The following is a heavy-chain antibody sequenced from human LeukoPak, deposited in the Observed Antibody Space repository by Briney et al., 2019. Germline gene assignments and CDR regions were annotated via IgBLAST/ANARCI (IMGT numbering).Heavy chain of an antibody. J-gene: IGHJ4*02. D-gene: IGHD3-10*01. V-gene: IGHV3-23*01. CDR3: AKETLREKVWFGEFPHDC. Sequence: GGSLRLSCAASGFTFSSYAMSWVRQAPGKGLEWVSAISGSGGSTYYADSVKGRFTISRDNSKNTLYLQMNSLRAEDTAVYYCAKETLREKVWFGEFPHDCWGQGTLVTVSS. CDR1: GFTFSSYA. CDR2: ISGSGGST.